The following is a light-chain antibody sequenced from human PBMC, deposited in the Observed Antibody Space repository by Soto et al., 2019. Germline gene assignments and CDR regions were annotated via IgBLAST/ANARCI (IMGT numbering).Light chain of an antibody. CDR2: KVS. CDR3: MQGTHWPIT. CDR1: QSLVHSDGIAY. Sequence: EVESRQPPLSLPDTLGQPASISCRPNQSLVHSDGIAYFSWFQQRPGRSPRRLIYKVSNRDSGVPARFSGSGSGTDFALKISRVEAEDVGVYYCMQGTHWPITFGQGTRLEIK. J-gene: IGKJ5*01. V-gene: IGKV2-30*02.